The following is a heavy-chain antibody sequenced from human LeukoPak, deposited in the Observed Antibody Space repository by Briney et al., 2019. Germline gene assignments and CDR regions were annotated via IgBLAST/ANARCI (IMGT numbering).Heavy chain of an antibody. CDR2: IYSGGST. Sequence: GGSLRLSCAASGFTVSSNYVIWVRQAPGKGLEWVSLIYSGGSTNYADSAKGRFTISRDNSKNTLYLQMNSLRAEDTAVYYCARGGSSIDWGQGTLVTVSS. V-gene: IGHV3-66*01. D-gene: IGHD2-15*01. CDR3: ARGGSSID. CDR1: GFTVSSNY. J-gene: IGHJ4*02.